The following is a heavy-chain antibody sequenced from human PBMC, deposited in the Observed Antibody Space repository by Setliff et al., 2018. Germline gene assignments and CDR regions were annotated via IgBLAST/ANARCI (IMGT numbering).Heavy chain of an antibody. Sequence: PLETLSLTCTVSGGSISPYFWSWIRQPPGKGLEWIGYIYHNGNTNFNPSLKTRVTMSVDPSKNQFALNLRSVTAADTAVYYCVRDRTAYSYGLDVWAQGTTVTVSS. CDR3: VRDRTAYSYGLDV. J-gene: IGHJ6*02. D-gene: IGHD5-18*01. CDR2: IYHNGNT. CDR1: GGSISPYF. V-gene: IGHV4-59*01.